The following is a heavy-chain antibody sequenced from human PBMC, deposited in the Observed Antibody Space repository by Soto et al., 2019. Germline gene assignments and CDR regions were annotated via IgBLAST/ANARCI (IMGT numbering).Heavy chain of an antibody. CDR1: GGTFSSYA. CDR3: ARGLPTYSSYGYYYGMDV. J-gene: IGHJ6*02. V-gene: IGHV1-69*01. Sequence: QVQLVQSGAEVKKPGSSVKVSCKASGGTFSSYAISWVRQAPGQGLEWMGGLIPIFGTANYAQKSQGRVRITADESTSTDYMELSSLRSEDTAVYYCARGLPTYSSYGYYYGMDVWGQGTTVTVSS. D-gene: IGHD6-6*01. CDR2: LIPIFGTA.